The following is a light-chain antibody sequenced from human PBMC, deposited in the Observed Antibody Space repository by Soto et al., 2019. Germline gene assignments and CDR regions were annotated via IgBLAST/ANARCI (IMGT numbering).Light chain of an antibody. CDR2: EGS. V-gene: IGLV2-23*01. CDR3: CSYAGSSNVV. CDR1: SSDVGSYNL. J-gene: IGLJ2*01. Sequence: QSVLTQPASVSGSPGQSITISCTGTSSDVGSYNLVSWYQQHPGKAPKLMIYEGSKRPSGVSNRFSGSKSGNTASLTISGLQAEDKADYYCCSYAGSSNVVFGGGTKLTVL.